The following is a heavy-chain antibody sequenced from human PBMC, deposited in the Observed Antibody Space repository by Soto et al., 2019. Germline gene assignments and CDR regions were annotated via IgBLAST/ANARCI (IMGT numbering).Heavy chain of an antibody. Sequence: GASVKVSCKASGYTFTSYGISWVRQAPGQGLEWVGWISAYNGNTNYSQKLQGRVTVTRDTSANTAYMELSSLRSEDTAVYYCATYYYDNTGYVSWGQGTLVTVSS. J-gene: IGHJ5*02. D-gene: IGHD3-22*01. CDR3: ATYYYDNTGYVS. V-gene: IGHV1-18*01. CDR1: GYTFTSYG. CDR2: ISAYNGNT.